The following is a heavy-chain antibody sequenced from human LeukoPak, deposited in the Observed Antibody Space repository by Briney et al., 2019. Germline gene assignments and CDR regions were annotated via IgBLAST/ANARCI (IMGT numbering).Heavy chain of an antibody. J-gene: IGHJ3*02. D-gene: IGHD3-22*01. CDR1: GGSISSYY. CDR3: ARDRPELHPYYYDSSGSDAFDI. V-gene: IGHV4-59*01. CDR2: IYYSGST. Sequence: SETLSLTCTVSGGSISSYYWSWIRQPPGKGLEWIGYIYYSGSTNYNPSLKSRVTISVDTSKNQFSLKLSSVTAADTAVYYCARDRPELHPYYYDSSGSDAFDIWGQGTMVTVSS.